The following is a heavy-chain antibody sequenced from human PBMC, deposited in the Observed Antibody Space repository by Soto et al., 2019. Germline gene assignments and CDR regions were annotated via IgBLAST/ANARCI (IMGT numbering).Heavy chain of an antibody. Sequence: GGSLRLSCAASGFTYSTYTMHWVRQAPGKGLEWVAVISYDGSNKYYADAVKGRFTISRDNSKNTLYLQMNSLRAEDTAVYYCAKYQGDSSGYYYSRAPSDFDYWGQGTLVTVSS. J-gene: IGHJ4*02. D-gene: IGHD3-22*01. CDR3: AKYQGDSSGYYYSRAPSDFDY. V-gene: IGHV3-30-3*02. CDR2: ISYDGSNK. CDR1: GFTYSTYT.